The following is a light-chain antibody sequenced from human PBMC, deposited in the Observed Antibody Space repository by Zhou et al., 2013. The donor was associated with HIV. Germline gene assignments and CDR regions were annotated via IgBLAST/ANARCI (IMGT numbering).Light chain of an antibody. V-gene: IGKV3D-20*02. Sequence: EVVLTQSPGTLSLSPGERATLSCRASQTLTNNYLAWYQQKPGQAPRLLISGVFNRATGIPDRFSGSGSGTDFTLTIHRLEPEDFAVYYCQQRNAWPITFGQGTRLEIK. J-gene: IGKJ5*01. CDR3: QQRNAWPIT. CDR2: GVF. CDR1: QTLTNNY.